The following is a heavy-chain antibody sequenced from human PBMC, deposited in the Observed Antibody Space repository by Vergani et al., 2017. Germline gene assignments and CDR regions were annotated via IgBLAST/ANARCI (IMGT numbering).Heavy chain of an antibody. Sequence: QVHLFESGGGVVQPGMSLRLSCVVSGFTSSYYGMHWVRQAPGKGLEWVAVISYDGTQKYYADSVKGRFTISRDNSKSTLYLQMNSLRTEDTAVYYCATKSCGTPRCQIGYFREWGQGTLVTVSS. D-gene: IGHD2-15*01. CDR3: ATKSCGTPRCQIGYFRE. CDR1: GFTSSYYG. V-gene: IGHV3-30*03. CDR2: ISYDGTQK. J-gene: IGHJ1*01.